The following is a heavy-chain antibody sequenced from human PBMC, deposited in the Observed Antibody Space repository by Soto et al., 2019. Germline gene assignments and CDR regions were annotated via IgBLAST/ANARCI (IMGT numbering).Heavy chain of an antibody. CDR1: GCTFSSYG. J-gene: IGHJ4*02. D-gene: IGHD3-22*01. Sequence: GGSLRLSCAASGCTFSSYGMRWVRQAQGKGLEWVAVISYDGSNKYYADSVKGRFTISRDNSKNTLYLQMNSLRAEDTAVYYCAKDFYYDSSGYYYVSPYYFDYWGQGTLVTVSS. V-gene: IGHV3-30*18. CDR2: ISYDGSNK. CDR3: AKDFYYDSSGYYYVSPYYFDY.